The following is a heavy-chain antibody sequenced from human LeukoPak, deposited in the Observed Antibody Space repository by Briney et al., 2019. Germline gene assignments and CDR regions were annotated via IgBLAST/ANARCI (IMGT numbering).Heavy chain of an antibody. CDR3: ARDRGSSYNWFDP. V-gene: IGHV4-59*01. J-gene: IGHJ5*02. CDR1: GVSISSYY. D-gene: IGHD6-13*01. CDR2: IYYSGST. Sequence: PSETLSLTCTVSGVSISSYYWSWIRQPPGKGLEWIGYIYYSGSTNYNPSLKSRVTISVDTSKNQFSLKLSSVTAADTAAYYCARDRGSSYNWFDPWGQGTLVTVSS.